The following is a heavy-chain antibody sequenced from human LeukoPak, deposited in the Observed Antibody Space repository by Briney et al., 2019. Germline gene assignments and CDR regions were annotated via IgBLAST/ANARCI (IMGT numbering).Heavy chain of an antibody. D-gene: IGHD2-2*01. Sequence: GGSLRLSCAASGFTFSSYWMHWVRQAPGKGLVWVSRINTDGSSTSYADSVKGRFTISRDNAKNTLYLQMNSLRAEDTAVYYCARDPGCSSTSCYLNWFDPWGQGTLVTVSS. CDR3: ARDPGCSSTSCYLNWFDP. V-gene: IGHV3-74*01. CDR2: INTDGSST. CDR1: GFTFSSYW. J-gene: IGHJ5*02.